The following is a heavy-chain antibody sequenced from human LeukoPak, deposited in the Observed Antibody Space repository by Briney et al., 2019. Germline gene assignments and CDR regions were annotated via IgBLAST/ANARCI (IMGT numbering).Heavy chain of an antibody. J-gene: IGHJ6*02. Sequence: GASVKVSCKTSGYTFTYYGVIWVRQAPGQGLEWMGWISGYNGNTKYAEKFQDRVSMSRDSSTGTAYMEVRSLTSDDTAVYYCARGLYPSLEVADPRGGMDVWGQGTTVTVSS. CDR2: ISGYNGNT. D-gene: IGHD6-19*01. CDR1: GYTFTYYG. CDR3: ARGLYPSLEVADPRGGMDV. V-gene: IGHV1-18*01.